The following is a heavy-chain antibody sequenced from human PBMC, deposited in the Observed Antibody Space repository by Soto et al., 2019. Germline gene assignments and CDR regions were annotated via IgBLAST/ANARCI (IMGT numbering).Heavy chain of an antibody. J-gene: IGHJ4*02. CDR1: GGSISRSTYY. V-gene: IGHV4-39*01. Sequence: QLQLHESGPGLVKPSETLSLTCTVSGGSISRSTYYWGWIRQPPGKGLEWLGTIYYTGSTYYNPSLKSRVTISVDTSKTQFALKLRSGTAEDTAVYYCASFSSTYFFDYWGQGTLVTVSS. D-gene: IGHD2-2*01. CDR3: ASFSSTYFFDY. CDR2: IYYTGST.